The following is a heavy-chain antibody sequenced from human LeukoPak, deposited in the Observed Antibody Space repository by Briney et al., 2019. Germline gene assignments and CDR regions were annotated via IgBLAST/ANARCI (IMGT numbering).Heavy chain of an antibody. D-gene: IGHD2-2*02. J-gene: IGHJ4*02. CDR2: IMPMFATT. CDR3: ARGARFVADCRSSSCYTPDF. CDR1: GYTFTSYG. Sequence: ASVRVSCKASGYTFTSYGISWVRQAPGQGLEWMGGIMPMFATTNYAQRFQDRVTITADKATTTAYMELNSLTSEDTAIYYCARGARFVADCRSSSCYTPDFWGQGTLVTVSS. V-gene: IGHV1-69*06.